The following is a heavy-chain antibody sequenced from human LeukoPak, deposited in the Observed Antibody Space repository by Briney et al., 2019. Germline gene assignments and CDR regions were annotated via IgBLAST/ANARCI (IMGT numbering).Heavy chain of an antibody. CDR3: ARQVRGLRFLEWLLYYDY. Sequence: SETLSLTCTVSGGSISSSSYYWGWIRQPPGEGLEWIGSIYYSGSTYYNPSLKSRVTISVDTSKNQFSLKLSSVTAADTAVYYCARQVRGLRFLEWLLYYDYWGQGTLVTVSS. D-gene: IGHD3-3*01. V-gene: IGHV4-39*01. CDR2: IYYSGST. J-gene: IGHJ4*02. CDR1: GGSISSSSYY.